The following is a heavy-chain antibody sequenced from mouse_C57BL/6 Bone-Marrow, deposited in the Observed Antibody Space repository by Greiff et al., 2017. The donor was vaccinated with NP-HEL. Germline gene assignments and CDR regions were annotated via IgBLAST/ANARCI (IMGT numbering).Heavy chain of an antibody. Sequence: EVMLVESGGDLVKPGGSLKLSCAASGFTFSSYGMSWVRQTPDKRLEWVATISSGGSYTYYPDSVKGRFTISRDNAKNTLYLQMSSLKSEDTAMYYCARHLLGYAMDYWGQGTSVTVSS. CDR1: GFTFSSYG. D-gene: IGHD2-1*01. J-gene: IGHJ4*01. CDR3: ARHLLGYAMDY. V-gene: IGHV5-6*01. CDR2: ISSGGSYT.